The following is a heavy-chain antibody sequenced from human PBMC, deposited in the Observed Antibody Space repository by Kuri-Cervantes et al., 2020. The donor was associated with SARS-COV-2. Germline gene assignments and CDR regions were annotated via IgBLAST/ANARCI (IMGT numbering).Heavy chain of an antibody. V-gene: IGHV3-20*04. CDR3: AKEGGQKSDYMRYYYYYYMDV. D-gene: IGHD4-17*01. Sequence: GGSLRLSCAASGFTFDDYGMSWVRQAPGKGLEWVSGINWNGGSTGYADSVKGRFTISRDNSKNTLYLQMNSLRAEDTAVYYCAKEGGQKSDYMRYYYYYYMDVWGKRTTVTVSS. J-gene: IGHJ6*03. CDR2: INWNGGST. CDR1: GFTFDDYG.